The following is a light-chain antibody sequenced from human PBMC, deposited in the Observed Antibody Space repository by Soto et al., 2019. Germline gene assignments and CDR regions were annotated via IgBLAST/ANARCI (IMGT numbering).Light chain of an antibody. CDR1: QSIGRY. V-gene: IGKV3-11*01. Sequence: EIVLTQSPATLSLSPGERVTLSCRASQSIGRYLAWYQHKPSQAPRLLIYDASNRATGIPARFSGSGSGTDFTLTISSLEPEDFADYYCQQRANWLTFGGGTKVEIK. CDR2: DAS. CDR3: QQRANWLT. J-gene: IGKJ4*01.